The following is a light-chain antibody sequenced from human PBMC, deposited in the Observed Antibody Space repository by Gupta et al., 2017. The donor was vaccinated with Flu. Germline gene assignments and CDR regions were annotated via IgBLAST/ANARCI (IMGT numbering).Light chain of an antibody. CDR1: QSISNY. J-gene: IGKJ4*01. CDR2: TAS. V-gene: IGKV1-39*01. Sequence: FPSSLSASVGDRVTITCRASQSISNYLNWYQQQPGKAPKLLIYTASSLQSGVPSRFSGSGSGTDFTLTISSLQPEDFATYYCQQSYSALTFGGGTKVEI. CDR3: QQSYSALT.